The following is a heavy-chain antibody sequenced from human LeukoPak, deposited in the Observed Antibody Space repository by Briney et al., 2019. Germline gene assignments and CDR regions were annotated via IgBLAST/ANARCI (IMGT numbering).Heavy chain of an antibody. J-gene: IGHJ5*02. CDR1: GFTFSTSA. Sequence: GGSLRLSCEVFGFTFSTSAMSWVRQAPGKGLEWVSGIRASDDTTYYVNSVKGRFTISRDKSKNTVYLQMNSLRFEDTAMYYCARNWFDPWGQGTLVTVSS. CDR2: IRASDDTT. V-gene: IGHV3-23*01. CDR3: ARNWFDP.